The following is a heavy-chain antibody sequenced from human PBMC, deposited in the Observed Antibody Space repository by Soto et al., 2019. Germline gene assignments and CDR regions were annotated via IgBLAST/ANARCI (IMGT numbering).Heavy chain of an antibody. J-gene: IGHJ6*02. D-gene: IGHD2-21*02. CDR1: GFSFDDYA. CDR2: ISWNSGTI. CDR3: AKSTGATANGMGV. Sequence: EVQVVESGGGLVQPGRSLRLSCAASGFSFDDYAMHWVRQAPGKGLEWVSGISWNSGTIGYADSVKGRFTISRDNAKNSLYLQMKSLRTEETALYYGAKSTGATANGMGVWGQGTTVTVSS. V-gene: IGHV3-9*01.